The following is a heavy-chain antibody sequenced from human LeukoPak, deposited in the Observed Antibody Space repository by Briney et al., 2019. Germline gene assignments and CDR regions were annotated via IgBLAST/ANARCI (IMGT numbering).Heavy chain of an antibody. V-gene: IGHV4-39*07. Sequence: SETLSLTCTVSGGSISSSSYYWGWIRQPSGKGLEWIGSIYYSGSTYYNPSLKSRVTISVDTSKNQFSLKLSSVTAADTAVYYCARVDYYDSSGLYYWGQGTLVTVSS. CDR3: ARVDYYDSSGLYY. J-gene: IGHJ4*02. CDR1: GGSISSSSYY. CDR2: IYYSGST. D-gene: IGHD3-22*01.